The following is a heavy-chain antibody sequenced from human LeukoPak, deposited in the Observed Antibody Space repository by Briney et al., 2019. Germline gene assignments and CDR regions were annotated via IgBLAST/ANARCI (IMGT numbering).Heavy chain of an antibody. CDR3: ARGYCASTSCSIDY. V-gene: IGHV3-21*01. J-gene: IGHJ4*02. CDR1: GFSFSTYT. Sequence: GGSLRLSCAASGFSFSTYTMNWVRQAPGKGLEWVPSIISTGTYVYYADSLRGRFTISRDNAENSLSLQMNSLRAEDTAVYYCARGYCASTSCSIDYWGQGTLVTVSS. D-gene: IGHD2-2*01. CDR2: IISTGTYV.